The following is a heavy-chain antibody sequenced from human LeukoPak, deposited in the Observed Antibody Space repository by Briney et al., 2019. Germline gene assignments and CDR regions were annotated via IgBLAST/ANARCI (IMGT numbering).Heavy chain of an antibody. CDR3: ARSYSRFDY. CDR2: IKQDGREI. Sequence: GGSLRLSCVASEFTFSSYWMNWVRQAPGRGLEWVANIKQDGREIYYVDSVKGRFTISRDNAKKSLYLQMNSLRAEDTAVYYCARSYSRFDYWGQGTLVTVSS. CDR1: EFTFSSYW. D-gene: IGHD6-13*01. V-gene: IGHV3-7*01. J-gene: IGHJ4*02.